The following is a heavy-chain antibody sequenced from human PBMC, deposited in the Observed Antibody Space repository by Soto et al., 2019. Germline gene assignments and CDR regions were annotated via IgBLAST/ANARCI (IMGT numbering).Heavy chain of an antibody. CDR2: TSYDGSNK. CDR3: ARWGTTGGLDV. Sequence: QVQLVESGGGVVQPGASLRLSCVGSGFTFRSYVIHWVRQAPGKGLEWVALTSYDGSNKYYDDSVKGRFTISRDNSRNTVDLHMDSLRLEDTTLYYCARWGTTGGLDVWGQGTLVSVSS. V-gene: IGHV3-30*19. D-gene: IGHD3-16*01. J-gene: IGHJ4*02. CDR1: GFTFRSYV.